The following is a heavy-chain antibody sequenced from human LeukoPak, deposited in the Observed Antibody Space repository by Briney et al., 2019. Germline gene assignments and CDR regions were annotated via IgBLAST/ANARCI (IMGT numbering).Heavy chain of an antibody. Sequence: GGSLRLSCAASVFTFSNSAMNWVRQAPGKGLEWVSTISGSGGNTYYADSVRGRFTISRDNSKNTLFLQMNSLRAEDTAVYYCAKTRGIAAAWGQGTLVTVSS. CDR1: VFTFSNSA. CDR2: ISGSGGNT. J-gene: IGHJ5*02. CDR3: AKTRGIAAA. V-gene: IGHV3-23*01. D-gene: IGHD6-13*01.